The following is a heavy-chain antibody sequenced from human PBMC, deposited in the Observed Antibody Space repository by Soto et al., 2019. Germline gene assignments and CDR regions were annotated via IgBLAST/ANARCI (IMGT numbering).Heavy chain of an antibody. CDR1: GYTFTSYY. J-gene: IGHJ6*02. CDR2: INPSGGST. V-gene: IGHV1-46*01. CDR3: AGGGGRNYYYYGMDV. Sequence: QVQLVQSGAEVKKPGASVKVSCKASGYTFTSYYMHWVRQAPGQGLEWMGIINPSGGSTSYAQKFQGRVTMTRDTSTSTVDMELSSLRSEDTAVYHCAGGGGRNYYYYGMDVWGQGTTVTVSS. D-gene: IGHD1-26*01.